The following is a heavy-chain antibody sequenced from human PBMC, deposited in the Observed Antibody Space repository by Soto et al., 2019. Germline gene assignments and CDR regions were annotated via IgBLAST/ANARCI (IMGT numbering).Heavy chain of an antibody. J-gene: IGHJ6*02. CDR1: GFTFSSYG. V-gene: IGHV3-30*18. CDR2: ISYDGSNK. CDR3: AKDGSSSFAVYYYYGMDV. D-gene: IGHD6-13*01. Sequence: GGSLRLSCAASGFTFSSYGMHWVRQAPGKGLEWVAVISYDGSNKYYADSVKGRFTISRDNSKNTLYLQMNSLRAEDTAVYYCAKDGSSSFAVYYYYGMDVWGQGTTVTVSS.